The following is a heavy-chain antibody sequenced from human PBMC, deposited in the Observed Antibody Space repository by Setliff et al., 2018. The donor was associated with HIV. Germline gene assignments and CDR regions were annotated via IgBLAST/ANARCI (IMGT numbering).Heavy chain of an antibody. CDR1: GISFSIYN. V-gene: IGHV3-48*04. Sequence: PGGSLRLSCAASGISFSIYNMNWVRQTPGKGLEWISYISGTTNTIYYADSVKGRFTISRDNAKNSLFLQMNSLRAEDTAVYYCARDPTARGDAFDIWGQGTMVTVS. D-gene: IGHD4-17*01. J-gene: IGHJ3*02. CDR2: ISGTTNTI. CDR3: ARDPTARGDAFDI.